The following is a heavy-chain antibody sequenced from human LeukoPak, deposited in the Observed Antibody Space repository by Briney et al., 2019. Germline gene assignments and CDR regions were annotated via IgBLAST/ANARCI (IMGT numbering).Heavy chain of an antibody. CDR3: ARDEGGGSGSYARYLDS. D-gene: IGHD3-10*01. Sequence: PSETLSLTCTVSGGSISGGVSYWSWIRQHPGKGLEWIGYIYHSGSAYYNPSLKSRVTISVDTSKNQFSLKLSSVTAADTAVYYCARDEGGGSGSYARYLDSWGQGTLVTVSS. CDR1: GGSISGGVSY. V-gene: IGHV4-31*03. CDR2: IYHSGSA. J-gene: IGHJ4*02.